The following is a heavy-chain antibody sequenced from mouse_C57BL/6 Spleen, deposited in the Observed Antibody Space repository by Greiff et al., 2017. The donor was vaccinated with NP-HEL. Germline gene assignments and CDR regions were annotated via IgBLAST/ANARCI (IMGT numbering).Heavy chain of an antibody. CDR3: ARWETTVVGGSGFDY. CDR1: GYAFTNYL. V-gene: IGHV1-54*01. J-gene: IGHJ2*01. CDR2: INPGSGGT. Sequence: VQLQQSGAELVRPGTSVKVSCKASGYAFTNYLIEWVKQRPGQGLEWIGVINPGSGGTNYNEKFKGKATLTADKSSSTAYMQLSSLTSEDSAVYFCARWETTVVGGSGFDYWGQGTTLTVSS. D-gene: IGHD1-1*01.